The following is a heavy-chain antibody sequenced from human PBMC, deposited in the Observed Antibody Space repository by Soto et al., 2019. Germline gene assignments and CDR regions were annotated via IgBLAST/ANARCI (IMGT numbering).Heavy chain of an antibody. J-gene: IGHJ6*02. Sequence: QVQLVQSGAEVKKPGSSVKVSCKASGGTFSSYAISWVRQAPGQGLEWMGGIIPIFGTANYAQKFQGRVTITADKSTSTASMELSRLRSEDTAVYYCASLYGSGKKGYHYGMDVWGQGTTVTVSS. D-gene: IGHD3-10*01. CDR2: IIPIFGTA. CDR3: ASLYGSGKKGYHYGMDV. CDR1: GGTFSSYA. V-gene: IGHV1-69*06.